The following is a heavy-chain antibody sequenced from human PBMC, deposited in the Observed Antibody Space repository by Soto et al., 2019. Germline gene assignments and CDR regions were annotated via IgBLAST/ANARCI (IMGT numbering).Heavy chain of an antibody. J-gene: IGHJ4*02. CDR2: ISGGGDTT. V-gene: IGHV3-23*01. Sequence: EVQLLESGGGLVQPGGSLRLSCAASGFTFNNYAMTWVCQPPGKGLEWFSAISGGGDTTSYADSVKGRFTVSRDGSKNTLYLQMSSLRAEDTALYYCAKGRGGSGSLTPRVDFWGQGTLVTVSS. D-gene: IGHD3-10*01. CDR1: GFTFNNYA. CDR3: AKGRGGSGSLTPRVDF.